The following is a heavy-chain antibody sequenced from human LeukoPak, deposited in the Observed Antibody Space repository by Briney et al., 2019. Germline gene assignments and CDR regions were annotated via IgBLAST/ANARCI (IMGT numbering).Heavy chain of an antibody. Sequence: SETLSLTCTVSGGSISSSSYYWGWIRQPPGKGLEWIGSIYYSGSTYYNPSLKSRVTISVDTSKNQFSLKLSSVTAADTAVYYCARHRGYSYPFDYWGQGTLVTVSS. CDR1: GGSISSSSYY. J-gene: IGHJ4*02. D-gene: IGHD5-18*01. V-gene: IGHV4-39*01. CDR2: IYYSGST. CDR3: ARHRGYSYPFDY.